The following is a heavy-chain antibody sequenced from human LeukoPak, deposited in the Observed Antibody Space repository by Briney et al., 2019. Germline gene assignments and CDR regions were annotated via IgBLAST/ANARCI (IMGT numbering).Heavy chain of an antibody. CDR1: GFTFSSYG. CDR2: IWYDGSNK. J-gene: IGHJ4*02. V-gene: IGHV3-33*01. CDR3: AREAVAGTMAY. D-gene: IGHD6-19*01. Sequence: PGGSLRLSCAASGFTFSSYGMHWVRQAPGKGLEWVAVIWYDGSNKYYADSVKGRFTISRDNSKNTLYLQMNSLRAEDTAVYYCAREAVAGTMAYWGQGTLVTVSS.